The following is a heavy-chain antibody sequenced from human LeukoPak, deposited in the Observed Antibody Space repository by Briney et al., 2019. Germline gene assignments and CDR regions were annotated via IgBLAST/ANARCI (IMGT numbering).Heavy chain of an antibody. Sequence: GASVKVSCKASGYTFTSYGISWVRQAPGQGLEWMGWISPYNGNTNYEQKFQDRVTMTTDTSTSTAYMELRSLKSDDTAVYYCARAGVGRSGYRGDYYYYMDVWGKGTTVTISS. D-gene: IGHD1-26*01. CDR1: GYTFTSYG. CDR2: ISPYNGNT. CDR3: ARAGVGRSGYRGDYYYYMDV. J-gene: IGHJ6*03. V-gene: IGHV1-18*01.